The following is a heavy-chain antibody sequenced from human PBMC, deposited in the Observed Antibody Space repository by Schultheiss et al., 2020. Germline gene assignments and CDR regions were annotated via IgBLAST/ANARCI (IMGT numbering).Heavy chain of an antibody. J-gene: IGHJ3*02. Sequence: GGSLRLSCAASGFTFSSYGMHWVRQAPGEGLEWVAVIWYDGSNKYYADSVKGRFTISRDNSKNTLYLQMNSLRAEDTAVYYCARGRLGSSSSWGKGSGAFDIWGQGTMVTVSS. CDR3: ARGRLGSSSSWGKGSGAFDI. V-gene: IGHV3-33*01. CDR1: GFTFSSYG. D-gene: IGHD6-13*01. CDR2: IWYDGSNK.